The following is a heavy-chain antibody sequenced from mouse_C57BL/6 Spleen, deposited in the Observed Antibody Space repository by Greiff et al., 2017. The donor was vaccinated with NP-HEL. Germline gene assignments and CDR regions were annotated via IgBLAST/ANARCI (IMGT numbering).Heavy chain of an antibody. CDR3: ARYGRGSGYDY. CDR1: GYTFTSYW. D-gene: IGHD3-2*02. CDR2: IDPSDSET. J-gene: IGHJ2*01. Sequence: QVQLQQSGAELVRPGSSVKLSCKASGYTFTSYWMHWVKQRPIQGLEWIGSIDPSDSETHYNQKFKDKATLTVDKSSSTAYMQLSSLTSEDAAVYYCARYGRGSGYDYWGQGTTLTVSS. V-gene: IGHV1-52*01.